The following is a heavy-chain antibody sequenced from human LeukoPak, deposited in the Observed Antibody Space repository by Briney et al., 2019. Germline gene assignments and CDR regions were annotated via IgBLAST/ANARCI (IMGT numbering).Heavy chain of an antibody. D-gene: IGHD2-8*01. J-gene: IGHJ6*03. Sequence: ASVKVSCKASGYTFTGYYMHWVRQAPGQGLEWMGWINPNSGGTNYAQKFQGRVTMTRDTSISTAYMELSRLRSDDTAVYYCAREIRDCTNGVCYTNYYYYYMDVWSKGTTVTVSS. CDR2: INPNSGGT. CDR1: GYTFTGYY. CDR3: AREIRDCTNGVCYTNYYYYYMDV. V-gene: IGHV1-2*02.